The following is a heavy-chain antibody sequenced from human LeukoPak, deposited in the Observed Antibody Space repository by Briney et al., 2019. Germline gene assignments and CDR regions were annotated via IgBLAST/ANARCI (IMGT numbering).Heavy chain of an antibody. Sequence: ASVKVSCKASGYTFTSYDINWVRQATGQGLEWMGWMNPNSGNTGYAQKFQGRVTMTRNTSTSTAYMELSSLRPEDTAVYYCAGSGYPSYYYYGMDVWGQGTTVTVSS. D-gene: IGHD3-3*01. CDR2: MNPNSGNT. CDR3: AGSGYPSYYYYGMDV. CDR1: GYTFTSYD. J-gene: IGHJ6*02. V-gene: IGHV1-8*01.